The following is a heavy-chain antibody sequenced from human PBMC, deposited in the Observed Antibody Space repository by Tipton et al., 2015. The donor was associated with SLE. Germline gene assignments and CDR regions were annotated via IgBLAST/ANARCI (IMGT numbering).Heavy chain of an antibody. CDR3: RAWVDNHKGQAPLDI. CDR1: GFTFSTFA. Sequence: SLRLSCAASGFTFSTFAMNWVRQAPGKGLEWVSSISGDGQTTFYSDSVKGRFTISRDNSKNTLYFEMNSLRAEDTAVYYCRAWVDNHKGQAPLDIWGQGTMVTVSS. V-gene: IGHV3-23*01. J-gene: IGHJ3*02. CDR2: ISGDGQTT. D-gene: IGHD2-15*01.